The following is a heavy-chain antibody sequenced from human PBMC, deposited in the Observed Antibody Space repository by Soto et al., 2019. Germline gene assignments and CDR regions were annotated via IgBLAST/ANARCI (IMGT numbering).Heavy chain of an antibody. V-gene: IGHV4-31*03. CDR1: GGSISSGDYY. J-gene: IGHJ5*02. CDR2: IYYSGST. Sequence: SETLSLTCTVSGGSISSGDYYWSWIRQHPGKGLEWIGYIYYSGSTYYNPSLKSRVTISVDTPKSQFSLKLSSVTAADTAVYYCARDLRAVTPYNWFDPWGQGTLVTVSS. D-gene: IGHD4-17*01. CDR3: ARDLRAVTPYNWFDP.